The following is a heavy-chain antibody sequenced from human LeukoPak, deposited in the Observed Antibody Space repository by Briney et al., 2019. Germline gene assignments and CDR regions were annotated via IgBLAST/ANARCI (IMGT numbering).Heavy chain of an antibody. CDR1: GFTFSSYA. CDR2: ISYDGSNK. Sequence: GGSLRLSCAASGFTFSSYAMHWVRQAPGKGLEWVAVISYDGSNKYYADSVKGRFTISRDNSKNTLYLQMNSLRAEDTAVYYCAKDPYYYGSGSYDNWFDPWGQGTLVTVSS. J-gene: IGHJ5*02. V-gene: IGHV3-30-3*01. D-gene: IGHD3-10*01. CDR3: AKDPYYYGSGSYDNWFDP.